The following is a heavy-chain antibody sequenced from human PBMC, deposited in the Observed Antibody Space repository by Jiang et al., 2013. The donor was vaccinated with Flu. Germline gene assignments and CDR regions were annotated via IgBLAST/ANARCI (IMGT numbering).Heavy chain of an antibody. CDR3: ARQVWYGDQYYFDY. J-gene: IGHJ4*02. CDR1: GGSISSSSYY. Sequence: LLKPSETLSLTCTVSGGSISSSSYYWGWIRQPPGKGLEWIGSISYSGSTYYNPSLKSRVTISVDTSKNQFSLWLSSVTAADTAVYYCARQVWYGDQYYFDYWGQGTLVTVSS. D-gene: IGHD4-17*01. V-gene: IGHV4-39*07. CDR2: ISYSGST.